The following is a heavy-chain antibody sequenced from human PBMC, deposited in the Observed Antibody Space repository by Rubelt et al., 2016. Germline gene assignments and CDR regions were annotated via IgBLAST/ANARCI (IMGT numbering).Heavy chain of an antibody. J-gene: IGHJ3*02. V-gene: IGHV4-59*12. Sequence: VHLQESGPGLVRPSETLSLTCTVSGGSISSYYWSWIRQPPGKGLEWIGYIYYSGSTNYNPSLKSRVTISVDTSKNQFSLKLSSVTAADTAVYYCARKLVVSPIRIWGQGTMVTVSS. D-gene: IGHD2-15*01. CDR1: GGSISSYY. CDR3: ARKLVVSPIRI. CDR2: IYYSGST.